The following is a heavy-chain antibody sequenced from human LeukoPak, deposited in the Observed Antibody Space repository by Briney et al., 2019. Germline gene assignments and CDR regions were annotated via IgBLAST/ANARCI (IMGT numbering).Heavy chain of an antibody. J-gene: IGHJ3*01. CDR2: IIGGGGST. CDR3: AKELLWFGVLLSHDAFDV. Sequence: GGSLRLSCAASGFTFSSYAMSWVRQAPGKGLEGVSAIIGGGGSTYYADSVKGRFTISRDNSKTTLYLQMNSLRVQDTVVYYCAKELLWFGVLLSHDAFDVWGQGTMVTVSS. CDR1: GFTFSSYA. D-gene: IGHD3-10*01. V-gene: IGHV3-23*01.